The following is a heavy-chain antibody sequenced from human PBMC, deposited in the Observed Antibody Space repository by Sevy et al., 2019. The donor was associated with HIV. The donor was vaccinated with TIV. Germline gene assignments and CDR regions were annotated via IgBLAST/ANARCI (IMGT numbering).Heavy chain of an antibody. V-gene: IGHV4-4*07. Sequence: SETLSLTCTVSGDSFSSYFWAWIRQPAGKGLEWIGRINTSGSTNYKPSLKSRVTMSVDTSKSQFSLKVTSLTAADTAIYFCARSNWVTATSGFSKSYYFDYWGQGSLVTVS. CDR2: INTSGST. J-gene: IGHJ4*02. D-gene: IGHD7-27*01. CDR3: ARSNWVTATSGFSKSYYFDY. CDR1: GDSFSSYF.